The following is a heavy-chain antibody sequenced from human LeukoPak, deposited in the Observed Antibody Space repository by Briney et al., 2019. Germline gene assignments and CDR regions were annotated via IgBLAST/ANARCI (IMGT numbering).Heavy chain of an antibody. CDR1: GYSFTTYW. CDR3: ARSYCGGDCYYTYFDY. CDR2: SYPGDSDT. V-gene: IGHV5-51*01. D-gene: IGHD2-21*02. Sequence: GESLKISCKGSGYSFTTYWIAWVRQMPGEGLEWMGISYPGDSDTRYSPAFQGQGTSSADKSINTAYPQWSSLTASDTAMYYCARSYCGGDCYYTYFDYWGQGTLVTVSS. J-gene: IGHJ4*02.